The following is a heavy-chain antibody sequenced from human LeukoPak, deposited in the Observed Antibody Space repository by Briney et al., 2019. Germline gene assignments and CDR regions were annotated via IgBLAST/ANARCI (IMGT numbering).Heavy chain of an antibody. CDR3: ARGPPYCSSTSCYGDAFDI. CDR2: ISYDGSNK. V-gene: IGHV3-30*04. CDR1: GFTFSSYA. Sequence: GGSLRLSCAASGFTFSSYAMHWVRQAPGKGLEWVAVISYDGSNKYYADSVKGRFTISRDNSKNTLYLQMNSLRAEDTAVYYCARGPPYCSSTSCYGDAFDIWGQGTMVTVSS. D-gene: IGHD2-2*01. J-gene: IGHJ3*02.